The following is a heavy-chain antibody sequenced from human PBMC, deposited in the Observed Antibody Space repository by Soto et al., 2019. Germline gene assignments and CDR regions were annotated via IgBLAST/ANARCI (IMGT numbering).Heavy chain of an antibody. CDR1: GFTFSTYA. CDR2: ISAGGYNT. J-gene: IGHJ6*02. V-gene: IGHV3-23*01. CDR3: AKDHTVYSGYDYYYGMDV. Sequence: LRLSCADSGFTFSTYAINWVRQAPGKGLEWVSAISAGGYNTDYADSVKGRFTISRDNSKNTLYLQMNSLSAEDTAVYYCAKDHTVYSGYDYYYGMDVWGQGTTVTVSS. D-gene: IGHD1-26*01.